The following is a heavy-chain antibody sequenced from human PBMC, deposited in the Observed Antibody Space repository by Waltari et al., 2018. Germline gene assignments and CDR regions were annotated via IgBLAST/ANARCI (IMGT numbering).Heavy chain of an antibody. V-gene: IGHV3-43*02. Sequence: EVQLVESGGGVVQPGESLRLSCAASGFPFDDFAMFWVRHVPGKPLGWVSFMSADGADTDYTDSVKGRFTMSRDNARRSLYLQMNRLRIEDTAFYFCAKGSAAAPFEYWRQGTLVTVSS. J-gene: IGHJ4*02. D-gene: IGHD6-13*01. CDR3: AKGSAAAPFEY. CDR1: GFPFDDFA. CDR2: MSADGADT.